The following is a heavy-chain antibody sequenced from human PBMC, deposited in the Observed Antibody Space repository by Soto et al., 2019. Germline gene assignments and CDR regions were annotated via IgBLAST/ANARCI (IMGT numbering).Heavy chain of an antibody. D-gene: IGHD3-10*02. V-gene: IGHV4-61*08. CDR3: ARVFDTVGSFEY. CDR2: IYYSGGT. J-gene: IGHJ4*02. Sequence: SETLSLTCTVSGGSISSGDYYWSWIRQPPGKGLEWIGYIYYSGGTNYNPSLKSRVTISVDTSKNQFSLKLSSVTAADTAVYYCARVFDTVGSFEYWGQGTLVTVSS. CDR1: GGSISSGDYY.